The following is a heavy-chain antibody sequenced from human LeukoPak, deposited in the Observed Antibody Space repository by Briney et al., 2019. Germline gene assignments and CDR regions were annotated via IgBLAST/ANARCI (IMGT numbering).Heavy chain of an antibody. CDR2: INTNTGNP. Sequence: ASVKVSCKASGYTFTSYYMHWVRQAPGQGLEWMGWINTNTGNPTYAQGFTGRFVFSLDTSVSTAYLQISSLKAEDTAVYYCARGLSSSTSVWFDPWGQGTLVTVSS. CDR1: GYTFTSYY. D-gene: IGHD2-2*01. CDR3: ARGLSSSTSVWFDP. V-gene: IGHV7-4-1*02. J-gene: IGHJ5*02.